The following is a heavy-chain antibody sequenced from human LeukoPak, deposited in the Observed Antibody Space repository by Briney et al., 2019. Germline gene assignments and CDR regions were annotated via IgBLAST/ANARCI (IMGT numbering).Heavy chain of an antibody. V-gene: IGHV4-31*03. CDR1: GGSISSGGYY. J-gene: IGHJ6*02. Sequence: SETLSLTCTVSGGSISSGGYYWSWIRQHPGKGLEWIGYIYYSGSTYYNPSLKSRVTISVDTSKNQFSLKLSSVTAADTAVYYCARDLSEGYCSSTSCYLGMDVWGQGTTVTVSS. D-gene: IGHD2-2*01. CDR2: IYYSGST. CDR3: ARDLSEGYCSSTSCYLGMDV.